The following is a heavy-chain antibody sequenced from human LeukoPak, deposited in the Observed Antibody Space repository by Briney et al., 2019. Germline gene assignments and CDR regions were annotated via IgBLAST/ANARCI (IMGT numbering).Heavy chain of an antibody. CDR2: ISGSGVST. CDR1: GFTFSSYA. V-gene: IGHV3-23*01. J-gene: IGHJ6*03. CDR3: AKGLIAVAGNRFAGGYMDV. Sequence: GGSLRLSCAASGFTFSSYAMSWVRQAPGKGLEWVSSISGSGVSTYYADSVQGRFTISRDNSKSALYLQMNSLRAEDTAVYYCAKGLIAVAGNRFAGGYMDVWGKGTTVTVSS. D-gene: IGHD6-19*01.